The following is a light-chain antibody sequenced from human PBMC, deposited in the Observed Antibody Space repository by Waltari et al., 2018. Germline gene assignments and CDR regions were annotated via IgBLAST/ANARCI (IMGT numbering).Light chain of an antibody. CDR2: SNN. V-gene: IGLV1-44*01. CDR3: AAWDDSLNGWV. CDR1: STNIGVYT. Sequence: QSVLTQPPSASGTPGPRVTSPCSGRSTNIGVYTVNWYQQLPGTAPKLLIYSNNQRPSGVPDRFSGSDSGTSASLAISGLRSEDEADYYCAAWDDSLNGWVFGGGTKLTVL. J-gene: IGLJ3*02.